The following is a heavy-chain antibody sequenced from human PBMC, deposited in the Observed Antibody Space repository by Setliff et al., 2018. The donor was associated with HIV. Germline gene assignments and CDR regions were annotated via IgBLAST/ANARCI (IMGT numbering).Heavy chain of an antibody. Sequence: ASVKVSCKASGYAFSAYDFNLVRPAPGQGLEWVGSMSPQSDNTVYAQKFLGRVTMTMDTSIGTAYMGLSSLRSEDTAVYYCARGQPPNPRPYFYHMDVWGNGTSVTVSS. D-gene: IGHD2-8*01. V-gene: IGHV1-8*02. CDR2: MSPQSDNT. CDR1: GYAFSAYD. J-gene: IGHJ6*03. CDR3: ARGQPPNPRPYFYHMDV.